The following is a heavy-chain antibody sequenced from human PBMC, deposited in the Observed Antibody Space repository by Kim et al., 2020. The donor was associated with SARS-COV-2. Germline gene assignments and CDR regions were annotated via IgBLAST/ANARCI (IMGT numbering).Heavy chain of an antibody. V-gene: IGHV3-9*01. CDR2: ISWNSGSI. J-gene: IGHJ4*02. CDR1: GFTFDDYA. CDR3: AKGQWLVPRFDY. D-gene: IGHD6-19*01. Sequence: GGSLRLSCAASGFTFDDYAMHWVRQAPGKGLEWVSGISWNSGSIGYADSVKGRFTISRDNAKNSLYLQMNSLRAEDTALYYCAKGQWLVPRFDYWGQGTLVTVSP.